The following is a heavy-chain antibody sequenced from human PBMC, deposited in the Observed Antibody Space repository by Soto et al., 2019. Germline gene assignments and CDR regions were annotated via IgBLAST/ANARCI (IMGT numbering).Heavy chain of an antibody. V-gene: IGHV3-7*03. Sequence: PXGSLILSCEVSGFTFSMYSMSLVRQSPGKGLEWVAKIPQDGVDGHYADSVKGRFTISRDNGKNSLYLQLNNLRAEDTAVYYCARDHLILPAHDFFYGSDVWGRGATVTVSS. CDR1: GFTFSMYS. CDR3: ARDHLILPAHDFFYGSDV. CDR2: IPQDGVDG. J-gene: IGHJ6*02. D-gene: IGHD2-21*02.